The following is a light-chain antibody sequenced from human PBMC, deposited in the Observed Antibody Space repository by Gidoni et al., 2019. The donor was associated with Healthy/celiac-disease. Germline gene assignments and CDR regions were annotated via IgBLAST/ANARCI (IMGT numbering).Light chain of an antibody. J-gene: IGKJ5*01. CDR1: QSVLYSSNNKKY. V-gene: IGKV4-1*01. CDR2: WAF. Sequence: DIVMTQSPASLAVSLGERATINFKSSQSVLYSSNNKKYSAWYQQKPEQPPKLLLYWAFTRESGVPDRFSGSGSGTDFTITISSLQAEDVAVYYCQQYYSTPPLFGQGTKLEIK. CDR3: QQYYSTPPL.